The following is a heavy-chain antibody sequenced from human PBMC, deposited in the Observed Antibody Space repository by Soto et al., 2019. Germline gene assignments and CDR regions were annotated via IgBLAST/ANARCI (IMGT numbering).Heavy chain of an antibody. J-gene: IGHJ3*01. V-gene: IGHV3-15*01. CDR2: IKTKSDGGTT. CDR3: PTEVPRAGAFDL. CDR1: GFTFSYAW. D-gene: IGHD2-2*01. Sequence: EVQLVESGGGLVKPGGSLRLSCAASGFTFSYAWMSWVRQAPGKGLEWVGHIKTKSDGGTTDYAAPVKGRFTISRNDSNNPLYLLLNSLKADDPAVYYFPTEVPRAGAFDLWGQGTTVILSS.